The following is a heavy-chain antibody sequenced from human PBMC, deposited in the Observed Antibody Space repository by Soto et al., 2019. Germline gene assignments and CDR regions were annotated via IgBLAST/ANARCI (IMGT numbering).Heavy chain of an antibody. V-gene: IGHV3-21*01. J-gene: IGHJ6*02. CDR1: GFTFSSYS. Sequence: GGSLRLSCAASGFTFSSYSMNWVRQAPGKGLEWVSSISSSSRYLYYADSVKGRFTISRDNAKNSVYLQMNSLRAEDSAVYYCARAYTGRLPRRADYYYAMDVWGQGTTVTVSS. CDR2: ISSSSRYL. D-gene: IGHD2-2*02. CDR3: ARAYTGRLPRRADYYYAMDV.